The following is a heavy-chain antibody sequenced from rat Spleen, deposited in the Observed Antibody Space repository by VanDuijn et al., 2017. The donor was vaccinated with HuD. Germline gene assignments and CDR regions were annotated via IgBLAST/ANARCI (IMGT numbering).Heavy chain of an antibody. CDR1: GFTFTNYW. D-gene: IGHD1-2*01. Sequence: EVQLLESGGGLVQPGRSLKLSCVASGFTFTNYWMYWVRQAPTKGLEWVASISSDGSSTYYRDSVKGRFTISRDNAKSSLYLQMGSLGSGDTATYYCATGITLVWGRGVMVTVSS. V-gene: IGHV5-20*01. CDR2: ISSDGSST. J-gene: IGHJ2*01. CDR3: ATGITLV.